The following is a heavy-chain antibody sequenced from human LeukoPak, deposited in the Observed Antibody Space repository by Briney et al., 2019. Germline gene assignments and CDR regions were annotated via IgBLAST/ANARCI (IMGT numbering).Heavy chain of an antibody. D-gene: IGHD6-13*01. CDR1: GFTFSSYG. J-gene: IGHJ4*02. Sequence: PGGSLRLSCAASGFTFSSYGMHWVRQAPGKGLEWVAVIWYDGSNEYYADSVKGRFTISRDNSKNTLYLQMNSLRAADTAVYYCARELIAAAGTGAFDYWGQGTLVTVSS. CDR3: ARELIAAAGTGAFDY. CDR2: IWYDGSNE. V-gene: IGHV3-33*01.